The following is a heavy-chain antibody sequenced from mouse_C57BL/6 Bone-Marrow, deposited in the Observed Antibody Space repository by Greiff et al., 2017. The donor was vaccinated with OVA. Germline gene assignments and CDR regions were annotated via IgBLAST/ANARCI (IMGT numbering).Heavy chain of an antibody. J-gene: IGHJ1*03. V-gene: IGHV1-54*01. CDR3: ARSHYGSSYWYFDV. CDR2: INPGSGGT. CDR1: GYAFTNYL. Sequence: QVQLQQSGAELVSPARSVKVSCKASGYAFTNYLIEWVKQRPGQGLEWIGVINPGSGGTNYNEKFKGKATLTADKSSSTAYMQLSSLTSEDSAVYFCARSHYGSSYWYFDVWGTGTTVTVSA. D-gene: IGHD1-1*01.